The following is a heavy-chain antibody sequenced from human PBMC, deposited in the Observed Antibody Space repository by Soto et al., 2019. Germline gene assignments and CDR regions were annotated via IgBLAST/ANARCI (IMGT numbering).Heavy chain of an antibody. CDR2: IIPIFGTA. J-gene: IGHJ3*02. V-gene: IGHV1-69*12. CDR3: ARGLIAVAGFSDAFDI. CDR1: GGTFSSYA. Sequence: QVQLVQSGAEVKKPGSSVKVSCKASGGTFSSYAISWVRQAPGQGLEWMGGIIPIFGTANYAQKFQGRVTITADESTSTAYMELSSLRSEDTAVYYYARGLIAVAGFSDAFDIWGQGTMVTVSS. D-gene: IGHD6-19*01.